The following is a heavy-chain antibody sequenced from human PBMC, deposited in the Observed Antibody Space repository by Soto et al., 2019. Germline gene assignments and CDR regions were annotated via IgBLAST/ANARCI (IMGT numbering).Heavy chain of an antibody. CDR3: VRGPTSGAFDI. J-gene: IGHJ3*02. Sequence: QVQLMESGGGVVQPGRSLRLSCAASGFTFSSSDIHWVRQAPGKGPEWEAHISIDKYRQYYADPVKGRFTGSRDNSKNTVSLQMTSLRPDDTAVYYCVRGPTSGAFDIWGHGTMVTVSS. CDR2: ISIDKYRQ. CDR1: GFTFSSSD. D-gene: IGHD1-26*01. V-gene: IGHV3-30*03.